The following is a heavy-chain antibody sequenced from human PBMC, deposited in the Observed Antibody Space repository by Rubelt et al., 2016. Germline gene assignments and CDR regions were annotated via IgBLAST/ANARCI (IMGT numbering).Heavy chain of an antibody. Sequence: VQLLESGGGLVQPGGSLRLSCAASGFPFSSYAMSCVRQAPGKGLDWLAFIRYDGSINSYADSVKGRFTISRDNSKNTLYLQMNSRGAEETVMYYCAKAQEFDMWGQGTMVTVSS. J-gene: IGHJ3*02. CDR2: IRYDGSIN. V-gene: IGHV3-30*02. CDR1: GFPFSSYA. D-gene: IGHD3-10*01. CDR3: AKAQEFDM.